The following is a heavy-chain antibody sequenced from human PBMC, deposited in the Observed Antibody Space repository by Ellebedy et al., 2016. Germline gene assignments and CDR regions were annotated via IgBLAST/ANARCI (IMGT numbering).Heavy chain of an antibody. V-gene: IGHV4-4*07. CDR1: GASINSYY. Sequence: SETLSLTXTVSGASINSYYWNWIRQPAGKGLEWLGRIYTSGSTNFNPSFKNRVTMPVDTSKNEFSLKLSFVTAADTAVYYCARGRKVGTTDLDYWGQGTQVTVSS. CDR3: ARGRKVGTTDLDY. J-gene: IGHJ4*02. D-gene: IGHD1-26*01. CDR2: IYTSGST.